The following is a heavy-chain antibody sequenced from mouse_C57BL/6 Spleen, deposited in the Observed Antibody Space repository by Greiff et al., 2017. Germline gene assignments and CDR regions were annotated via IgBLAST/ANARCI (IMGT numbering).Heavy chain of an antibody. D-gene: IGHD1-1*01. Sequence: EVQLQQSGPELVKPGASVKISCKASGYTFTDYYMNWVKQSHGKSLEWIGDINPNNGGTSYNQKFKGKATLTVDKSSSTAYMELRSLTSEDSAVYYCAVDYYGMNAWFAYWGQGTLVTVSA. CDR1: GYTFTDYY. J-gene: IGHJ3*01. CDR3: AVDYYGMNAWFAY. V-gene: IGHV1-26*01. CDR2: INPNNGGT.